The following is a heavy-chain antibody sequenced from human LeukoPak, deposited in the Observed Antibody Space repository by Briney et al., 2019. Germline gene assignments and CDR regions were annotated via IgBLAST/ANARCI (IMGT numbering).Heavy chain of an antibody. Sequence: GRSLRLSCAASRFTFDDYAMHWVRQAPGKGLEWVSGISWNSGSIGYADSVKGRFTISRDNAKNSLYLQMNSLRAEDTALYYCAKDATIAAAGNLDYWGQGTLVTVSS. CDR2: ISWNSGSI. V-gene: IGHV3-9*01. J-gene: IGHJ4*02. CDR1: RFTFDDYA. CDR3: AKDATIAAAGNLDY. D-gene: IGHD6-13*01.